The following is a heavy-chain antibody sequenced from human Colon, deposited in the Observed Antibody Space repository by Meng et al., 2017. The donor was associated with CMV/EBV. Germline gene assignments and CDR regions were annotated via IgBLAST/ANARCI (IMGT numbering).Heavy chain of an antibody. CDR1: GYIVTDYY. Sequence: KASGYIVTDYYIHWVRPAPGQGLEWMGWINPTNGATNYEQKFQDRVTMTRDTSITTAYMELSRLRFDDTAVYYCARGFDFWRGSDFDSWGQGTLVTVSS. CDR3: ARGFDFWRGSDFDS. J-gene: IGHJ4*02. V-gene: IGHV1-2*02. CDR2: INPTNGAT. D-gene: IGHD3-3*01.